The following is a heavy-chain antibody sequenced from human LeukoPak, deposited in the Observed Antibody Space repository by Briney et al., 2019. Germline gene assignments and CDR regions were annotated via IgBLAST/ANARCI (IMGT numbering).Heavy chain of an antibody. D-gene: IGHD3-3*01. J-gene: IGHJ4*02. Sequence: SETLSLTCTVSGYSISSGYYWGWIRQPPGKGLEWIGSIYHSGSTYYNPSLKSRVTISVDTSKNQFSLKLSSVTAADTAVYYCARSMEWYPYYFDYWGQGTLVTVSS. V-gene: IGHV4-38-2*02. CDR3: ARSMEWYPYYFDY. CDR1: GYSISSGYY. CDR2: IYHSGST.